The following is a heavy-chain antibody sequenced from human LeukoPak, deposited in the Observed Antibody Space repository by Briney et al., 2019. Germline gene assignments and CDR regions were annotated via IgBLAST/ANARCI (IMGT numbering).Heavy chain of an antibody. D-gene: IGHD2-8*01. CDR1: GYAFSSYD. CDR2: MNPNTGHT. CDR3: ARGRTDYNNGVCYSNYYYMDV. Sequence: SVKVSCKTSGYAFSSYDINWVRQAPGQGLEWMGWMNPNTGHTGSAEQFQGRVTMTRNTSISTAYMELSSLKSEDTATYYCARGRTDYNNGVCYSNYYYMDVWGKGTTVTVSS. V-gene: IGHV1-8*01. J-gene: IGHJ6*03.